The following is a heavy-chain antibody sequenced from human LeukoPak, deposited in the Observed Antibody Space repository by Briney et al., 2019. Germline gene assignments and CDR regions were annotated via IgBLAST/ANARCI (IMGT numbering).Heavy chain of an antibody. V-gene: IGHV4-38-2*02. Sequence: SETLSLTCTVSGYSISSGYYWGWIRQPPGKGLEWIGSIYHSGSTYYNPSLKSRVTISVDTSKNQFSLKLSSVTAADTAVYYCARLSPAVAVIDYWGQGTLVTVSS. CDR1: GYSISSGYY. J-gene: IGHJ4*02. D-gene: IGHD6-19*01. CDR3: ARLSPAVAVIDY. CDR2: IYHSGST.